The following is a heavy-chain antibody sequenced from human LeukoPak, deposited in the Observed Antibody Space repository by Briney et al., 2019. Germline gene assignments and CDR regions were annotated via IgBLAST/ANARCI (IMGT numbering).Heavy chain of an antibody. CDR1: GFTFSDYA. D-gene: IGHD4-11*01. CDR3: AKDAQRGFDFSNSLES. CDR2: ISSNGRNQ. V-gene: IGHV3-30*04. Sequence: GRSLRLSCAASGFTFSDYAMHWVRQAPGKGLEWMAVISSNGRNQFYADSVKGRFTISRDSSRNTLYLQMDSLRADDTAVYYCAKDAQRGFDFSNSLESWGQGTLVTVSS. J-gene: IGHJ4*02.